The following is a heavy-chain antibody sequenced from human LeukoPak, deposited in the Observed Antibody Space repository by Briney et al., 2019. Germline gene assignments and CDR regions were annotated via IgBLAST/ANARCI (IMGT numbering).Heavy chain of an antibody. J-gene: IGHJ4*02. Sequence: PGGSLRLSCAASGFIFHPYWMHWVRQAPGKGLEWVSRIEGDGSSTDYADSVKGRFTISRDNAKNTLYLQMNSLRAEDTAVYYCARDPSALAGFFDSWGQGTLVTASS. CDR2: IEGDGSST. CDR3: ARDPSALAGFFDS. V-gene: IGHV3-74*01. CDR1: GFIFHPYW. D-gene: IGHD6-19*01.